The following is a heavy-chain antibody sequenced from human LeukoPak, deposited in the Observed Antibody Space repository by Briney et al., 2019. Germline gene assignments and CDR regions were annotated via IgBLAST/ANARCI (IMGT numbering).Heavy chain of an antibody. CDR2: ISGSGGST. J-gene: IGHJ6*02. V-gene: IGHV3-23*01. D-gene: IGHD3-3*01. CDR1: GFTFSSYS. CDR3: ATPKPATYYDFWSGYLGYYYYGMDV. Sequence: GGSLRLSCAASGFTFSSYSMNWVRQAPGKGLEWVSAISGSGGSTYYADSVKGRFTISRDNSKNTLYLQMNSLRAEDTAVYYCATPKPATYYDFWSGYLGYYYYGMDVWGQGTTVTVSS.